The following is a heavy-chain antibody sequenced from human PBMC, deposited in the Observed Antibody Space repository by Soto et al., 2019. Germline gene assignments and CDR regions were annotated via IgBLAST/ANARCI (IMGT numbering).Heavy chain of an antibody. Sequence: SETLSLTCAVYGGSFSGYYWSWIRQPPGKGLEWIGEINHSGSTNYNPSLKSRVTISVDTSKNQFSLKLSSVTAADTAVYYCARHLLWFGELINYYYYGMDVWGQGTPVTVSS. J-gene: IGHJ6*02. D-gene: IGHD3-10*01. V-gene: IGHV4-34*01. CDR1: GGSFSGYY. CDR2: INHSGST. CDR3: ARHLLWFGELINYYYYGMDV.